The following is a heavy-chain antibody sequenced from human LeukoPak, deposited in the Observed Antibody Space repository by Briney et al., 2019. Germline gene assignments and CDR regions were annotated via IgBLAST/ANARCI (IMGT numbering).Heavy chain of an antibody. CDR3: ARVPYGPDPYYYGMDV. V-gene: IGHV4-4*07. CDR2: IYTSGST. D-gene: IGHD3-10*01. J-gene: IGHJ6*02. Sequence: SETLSLTCTVSGGSISSYYWSWIRQLAGKGLEWIGRIYTSGSTNYNPSLKSRVTMSVDTSKNQFSLKLSSVTAADTAVYYCARVPYGPDPYYYGMDVWGQGTTVTVSS. CDR1: GGSISSYY.